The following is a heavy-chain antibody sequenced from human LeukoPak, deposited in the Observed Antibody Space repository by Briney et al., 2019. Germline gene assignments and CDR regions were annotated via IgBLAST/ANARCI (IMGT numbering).Heavy chain of an antibody. J-gene: IGHJ3*02. CDR2: ISSSSSYI. D-gene: IGHD2-2*01. V-gene: IGHV3-21*01. CDR1: GFTFSSYS. Sequence: GGSLRLSCSASGFTFSSYSMNWVRQAPGKGLEWVSSISSSSSYIYYADSVKGRFTISRDNAKNSLYLQMNSLRAEDTAVYYCAREYCSSASCYSSAFDIWGQGTMVTVSS. CDR3: AREYCSSASCYSSAFDI.